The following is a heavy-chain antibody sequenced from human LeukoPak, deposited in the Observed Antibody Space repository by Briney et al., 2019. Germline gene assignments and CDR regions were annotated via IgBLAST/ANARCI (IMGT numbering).Heavy chain of an antibody. CDR3: ARAIDGYNYGYYYMDV. CDR1: GYSFTTYW. Sequence: GESLKISCKASGYSFTTYWIVWVRQMPGKGLEWMGIIYPGDSDVRYSPSFQGQVPISVDRSISTAYLQWSSLKASDTAMYFCARAIDGYNYGYYYMDVWGKGTTITVSS. V-gene: IGHV5-51*01. J-gene: IGHJ6*03. D-gene: IGHD5-24*01. CDR2: IYPGDSDV.